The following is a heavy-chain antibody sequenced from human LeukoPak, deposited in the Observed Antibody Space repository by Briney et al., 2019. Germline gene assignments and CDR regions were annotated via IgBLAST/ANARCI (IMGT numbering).Heavy chain of an antibody. CDR1: GGALSSDNFY. V-gene: IGHV4-39*01. CDR3: ARLSDF. CDR2: INYSGTT. Sequence: PSETLSLTCTVSGGALSSDNFYWGWIRRPPGKGLEWIASINYSGTTYYNASLNSRTTISVDTSKTHFSLRLSSITAADTAVYYCARLSDFWGQGILVTVSS. J-gene: IGHJ4*02.